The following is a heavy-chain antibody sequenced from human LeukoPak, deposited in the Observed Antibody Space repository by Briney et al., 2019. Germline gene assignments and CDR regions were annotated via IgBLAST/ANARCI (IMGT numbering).Heavy chain of an antibody. CDR3: ATVPGDY. CDR1: GFTFSSYS. V-gene: IGHV3-21*01. D-gene: IGHD7-27*01. Sequence: GGSLRLSCAVSGFTFSSYSMNWVRQAPGKGLEWVSSLSGSSSYIYYADSVKGRFTISRDNARNSLYLQMNSLSAEDTAVYYCATVPGDYWGQGTLVTVSS. CDR2: LSGSSSYI. J-gene: IGHJ4*02.